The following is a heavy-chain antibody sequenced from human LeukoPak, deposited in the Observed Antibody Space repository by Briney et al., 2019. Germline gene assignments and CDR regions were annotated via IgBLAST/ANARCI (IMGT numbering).Heavy chain of an antibody. V-gene: IGHV3-23*01. CDR2: ISGSGGST. D-gene: IGHD6-19*01. Sequence: PGGSLRLSCAASGFIFSSYAMSWVRQAPGKGLEWVSAISGSGGSTYYADSVKGRFTISRDNSKNTLYLQMNSLRAEDTAVYYCAIVPGGDIAVAGKDYWGQGTLVTVSS. J-gene: IGHJ4*02. CDR3: AIVPGGDIAVAGKDY. CDR1: GFIFSSYA.